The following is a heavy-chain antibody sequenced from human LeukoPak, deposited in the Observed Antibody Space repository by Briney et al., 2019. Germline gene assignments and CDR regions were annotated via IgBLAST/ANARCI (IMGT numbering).Heavy chain of an antibody. CDR3: AKDIRYYYDSSGYYYDY. V-gene: IGHV3-43*02. D-gene: IGHD3-22*01. CDR2: ISGDGGST. J-gene: IGHJ4*02. Sequence: VGSLRLSCAASGFTFDDYAMHWVRQAPGKGLEWVSLISGDGGSTYYADSVKGRFTISRDNSKNSLYLQMNSLRTEDTALYYCAKDIRYYYDSSGYYYDYWGQGTLVTVSS. CDR1: GFTFDDYA.